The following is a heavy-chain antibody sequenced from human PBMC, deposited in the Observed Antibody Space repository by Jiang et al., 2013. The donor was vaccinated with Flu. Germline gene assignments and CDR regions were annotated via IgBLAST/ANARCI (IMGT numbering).Heavy chain of an antibody. CDR3: ARSIPGYCSGGSCYSGNEFDY. J-gene: IGHJ4*02. D-gene: IGHD2-15*01. V-gene: IGHV4-59*01. CDR2: IYYSGST. Sequence: GLVKPSETLSLTCTVSGGSISSYYWNWIRQPPGKGLEWIGYIYYSGSTNYNPSLKSRVTISVDTSKNQFSLKLSSVTAADTAVYYCARSIPGYCSGGSCYSGNEFDYWGQGTLVTVSS. CDR1: GGSISSYY.